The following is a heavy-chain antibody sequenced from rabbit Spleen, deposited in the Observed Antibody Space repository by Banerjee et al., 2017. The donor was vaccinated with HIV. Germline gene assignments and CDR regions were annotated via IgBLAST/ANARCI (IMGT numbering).Heavy chain of an antibody. Sequence: QSLEESGGDLVKPEGSLTLTCKASGFSFSDRDVMCWVRQAPGKGLEWIACINTATGKPVYATWAKGRFTISTTSSTTVTLQMTSLTAADTATYFCARDLAGAIGWNFGWWGPGTLVTVS. CDR2: INTATGKP. CDR1: GFSFSDRDV. V-gene: IGHV1S40*01. J-gene: IGHJ4*01. CDR3: ARDLAGAIGWNFGW. D-gene: IGHD4-1*01.